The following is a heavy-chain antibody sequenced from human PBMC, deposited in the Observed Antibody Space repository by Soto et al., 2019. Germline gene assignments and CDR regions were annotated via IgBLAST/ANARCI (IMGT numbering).Heavy chain of an antibody. CDR2: ISSSSGIT. CDR3: ARGPQTIFGVVNGWFDP. J-gene: IGHJ5*02. D-gene: IGHD3-3*01. V-gene: IGHV3-48*01. Sequence: PGGSLRLSCVAPGFTFSNYPMNWVRQAPGKGLEWVSYISSSSGITYYADSVKGRFTISRDNAKNSLYLQMNSLRAEDTAVYYCARGPQTIFGVVNGWFDPWGQGT. CDR1: GFTFSNYP.